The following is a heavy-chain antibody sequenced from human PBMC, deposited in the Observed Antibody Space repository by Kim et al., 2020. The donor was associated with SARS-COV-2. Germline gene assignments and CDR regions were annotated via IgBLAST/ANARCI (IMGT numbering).Heavy chain of an antibody. Sequence: GGSLRLSCAASGFTFSSYAMHWVRQAPGKGLEWVAVISYDGSNKYYADSVKGRFTISRDNSKNTLYLQMNSLRAEDTAVYYCARDRRSSSWYNNYYYYGMDVWGQGTTVTVSS. CDR1: GFTFSSYA. D-gene: IGHD6-13*01. CDR3: ARDRRSSSWYNNYYYYGMDV. CDR2: ISYDGSNK. V-gene: IGHV3-30-3*01. J-gene: IGHJ6*02.